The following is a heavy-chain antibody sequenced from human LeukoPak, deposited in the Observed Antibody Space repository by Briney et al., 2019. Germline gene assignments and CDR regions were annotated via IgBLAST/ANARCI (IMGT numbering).Heavy chain of an antibody. CDR2: TNPNSGGT. Sequence: ASVKVSCKASGYTCTGYYMHWVRQAPGQGLEWMGWTNPNSGGTNYAQKFQGRVTMTRDTSISTAYMELSRLRSDDTAVYYCASGAVPVAGSAPDYWGQGTLVTVSS. CDR3: ASGAVPVAGSAPDY. V-gene: IGHV1-2*02. CDR1: GYTCTGYY. J-gene: IGHJ4*02. D-gene: IGHD6-19*01.